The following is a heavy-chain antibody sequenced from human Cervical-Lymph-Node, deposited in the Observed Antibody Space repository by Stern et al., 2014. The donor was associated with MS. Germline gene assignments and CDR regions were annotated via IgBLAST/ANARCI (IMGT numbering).Heavy chain of an antibody. CDR2: VNPNSGGT. J-gene: IGHJ6*02. CDR3: ARGGSNYRYGVDV. V-gene: IGHV1-2*02. CDR1: GYTFTGYY. Sequence: QDQLVQSGAEVKKPGASVKVSFKASGYTFTGYYMHWVRQAPGQGLEWMGWVNPNSGGTNYVQRFQGRVTLTRDTSIGTAYMELNTLTSDDKAMYYCARGGSNYRYGVDVWGQGTTVTVSS. D-gene: IGHD5-18*01.